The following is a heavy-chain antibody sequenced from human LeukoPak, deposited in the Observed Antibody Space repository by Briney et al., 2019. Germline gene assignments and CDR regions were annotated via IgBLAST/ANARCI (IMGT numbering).Heavy chain of an antibody. J-gene: IGHJ4*02. CDR3: ARGLYYYDSSGG. V-gene: IGHV1-69*04. Sequence: GASVKVSCKASGGTFSSYAISWVRQAPGQGLEWMGRIIPILGIANYAQKFQGRVTITADKSTSTAYMELSSLRSEDTAVYYCARGLYYYDSSGGWGQGTLVTASS. CDR1: GGTFSSYA. D-gene: IGHD3-22*01. CDR2: IIPILGIA.